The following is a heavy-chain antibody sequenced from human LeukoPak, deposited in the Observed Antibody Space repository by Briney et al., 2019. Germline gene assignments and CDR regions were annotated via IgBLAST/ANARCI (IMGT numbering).Heavy chain of an antibody. Sequence: GGSLRLSCSASGFTPSNYWMHWVRQAPGKGLVWVARLHSNGAFTTYADSVKGRFTISRDTAKNTLYLQMNSLRVEDTAVYYCARFVVATAGDYWGQGTLVTVSS. CDR1: GFTPSNYW. V-gene: IGHV3-74*01. CDR3: ARFVVATAGDY. D-gene: IGHD2-21*02. CDR2: LHSNGAFT. J-gene: IGHJ4*01.